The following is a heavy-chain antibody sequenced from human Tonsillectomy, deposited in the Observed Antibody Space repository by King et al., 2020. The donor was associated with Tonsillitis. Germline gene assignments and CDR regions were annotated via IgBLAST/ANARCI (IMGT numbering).Heavy chain of an antibody. V-gene: IGHV3-23*04. CDR3: AKDLFGGRDAFDI. CDR2: ISGSVCTT. J-gene: IGHJ3*02. D-gene: IGHD3-10*02. Sequence: VQLVESGGGLVQPGGSLRLSCAASGFTFSSYAMSWVRQAPGKGLEWVSAISGSVCTTYYADSVKGRFTISTDNSKNTLYLQMNSRRAEDTAVYYCAKDLFGGRDAFDIWGQGTMVTVSS. CDR1: GFTFSSYA.